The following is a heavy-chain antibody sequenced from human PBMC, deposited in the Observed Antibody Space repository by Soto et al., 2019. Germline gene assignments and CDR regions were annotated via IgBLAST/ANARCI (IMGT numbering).Heavy chain of an antibody. CDR3: AKDRVVLVGAGFDY. Sequence: EVQLLESGGGLVQPGGSLRLSCAASGFTFSSYAMSWVRQAPGKWLELVSAISGSGGSTYYADSVKGRFTISRDNSKNTRYLQMTSLRAEDTAVYYCAKDRVVLVGAGFDYWGQGTLVTVSS. J-gene: IGHJ4*02. CDR2: ISGSGGST. V-gene: IGHV3-23*01. D-gene: IGHD1-26*01. CDR1: GFTFSSYA.